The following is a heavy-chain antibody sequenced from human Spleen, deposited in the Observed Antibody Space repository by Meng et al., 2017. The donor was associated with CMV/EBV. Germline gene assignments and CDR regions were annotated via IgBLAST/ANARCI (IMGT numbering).Heavy chain of an antibody. CDR1: GFTFDDYA. D-gene: IGHD2-2*01. V-gene: IGHV3-9*01. CDR3: ARVSCSSTSCYPAEYGMDV. J-gene: IGHJ6*02. CDR2: ISWNSGSI. Sequence: GGSLRLSCAASGFTFDDYAMHWVRQAPGKGLEWVSGISWNSGSIGYADSVKGRFTISRDNAKNSLYLQMYSLRAEDTAVYYCARVSCSSTSCYPAEYGMDVWGQGTTVTVSS.